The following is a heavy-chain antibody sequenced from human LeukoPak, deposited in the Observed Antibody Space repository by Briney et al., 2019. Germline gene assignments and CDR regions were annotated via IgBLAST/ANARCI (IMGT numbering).Heavy chain of an antibody. CDR2: IYYSGST. J-gene: IGHJ4*02. V-gene: IGHV4-39*01. Sequence: SETLSLTCTVSGGSISSSSYYWGWIRPPPGKGLEWIGSIYYSGSTNYNPSLKSRVTISVDTSKNQFSLKLSSATAADTAFYYCARISYFDSSGRLWGQGTLVTVSS. D-gene: IGHD3-22*01. CDR3: ARISYFDSSGRL. CDR1: GGSISSSSYY.